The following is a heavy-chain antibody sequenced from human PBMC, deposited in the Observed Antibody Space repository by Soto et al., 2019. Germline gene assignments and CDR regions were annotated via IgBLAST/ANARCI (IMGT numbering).Heavy chain of an antibody. CDR3: ARPAVAGNLWWFDP. V-gene: IGHV4-59*08. CDR1: GFSISTYY. Sequence: SETLSLTCTFSGFSISTYYCSWIRQPPGKGLEWIGYIYYSGSTNYNPSLKSRVTISVDTSKNQFSLKLSSVTAADTAVYYCARPAVAGNLWWFDPWGQGTLVTVSS. CDR2: IYYSGST. D-gene: IGHD6-19*01. J-gene: IGHJ5*02.